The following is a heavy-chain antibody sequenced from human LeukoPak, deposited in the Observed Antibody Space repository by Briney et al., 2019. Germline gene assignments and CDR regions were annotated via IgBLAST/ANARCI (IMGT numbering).Heavy chain of an antibody. CDR1: GGSISSSSYY. CDR3: ARGQWFRAF. Sequence: NPSETLSLTCTVSGGSISSSSYYWGWIRQPPGKGLEWIGSIYYSGSTYYNPSLKSRVTISVDTSKNQFSLKMNSVTAADTAVYYCARGQWFRAFWSRGTPVTVSS. V-gene: IGHV4-39*07. CDR2: IYYSGST. D-gene: IGHD3-10*01. J-gene: IGHJ4*02.